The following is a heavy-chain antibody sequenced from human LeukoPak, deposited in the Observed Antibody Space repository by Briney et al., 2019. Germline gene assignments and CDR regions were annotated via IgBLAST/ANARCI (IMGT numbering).Heavy chain of an antibody. V-gene: IGHV1-2*02. J-gene: IGHJ3*02. CDR1: GYTFTGYY. Sequence: ASVKVSCKASGYTFTGYYMHWVRQAPGEGLEWMGWINPNSGGTKYAQKFQGRVTMTRDTSISTAYMELSRLRSDDTAVYYCARVRYYGSGSYNAFDIWGQGTMVTVSS. CDR2: INPNSGGT. D-gene: IGHD3-10*01. CDR3: ARVRYYGSGSYNAFDI.